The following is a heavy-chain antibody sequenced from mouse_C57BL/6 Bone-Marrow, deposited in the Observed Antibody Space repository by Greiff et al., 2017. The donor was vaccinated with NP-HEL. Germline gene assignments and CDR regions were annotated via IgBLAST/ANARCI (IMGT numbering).Heavy chain of an antibody. CDR2: ISYDGSN. Sequence: DVQLQESGPGLVKPSQSLSLTCSVTGYSITSGYYWNWIRQLPGNKLEWMGYISYDGSNNYNPSLKNRISITRDTSKNQFFLKLNSVTTEDTATYYCAREGNAWFAYWGQGTLVTVSA. V-gene: IGHV3-6*01. J-gene: IGHJ3*01. CDR3: AREGNAWFAY. CDR1: GYSITSGYY.